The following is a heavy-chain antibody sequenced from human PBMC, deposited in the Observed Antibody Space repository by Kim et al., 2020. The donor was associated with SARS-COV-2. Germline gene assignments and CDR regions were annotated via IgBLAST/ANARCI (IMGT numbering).Heavy chain of an antibody. V-gene: IGHV4-31*03. CDR3: ARGRVVVAATDLGDAFDI. J-gene: IGHJ3*02. CDR1: GGSISSGGYY. D-gene: IGHD2-15*01. CDR2: IYYSGST. Sequence: SETLSLTCTVSGGSISSGGYYWSWIRQHPGKGLEWIGYIYYSGSTYYNPSLKSRVTISVDTSKNQFSLKLSSVTAADTAVYYCARGRVVVAATDLGDAFDIWGQGTMVTVSS.